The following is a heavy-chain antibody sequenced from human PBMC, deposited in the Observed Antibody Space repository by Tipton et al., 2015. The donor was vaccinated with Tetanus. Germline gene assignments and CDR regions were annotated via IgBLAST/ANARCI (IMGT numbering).Heavy chain of an antibody. J-gene: IGHJ4*02. V-gene: IGHV4-59*01. CDR1: GGSITEDY. D-gene: IGHD6-19*01. CDR2: ISHSGSP. CDR3: AGSQWLDGFIFDY. Sequence: TLSLTCNVSGGSITEDYWSWIRQSPGKTLEWIGYISHSGSPNYNPSLKSRATVSVDTSKNQFSLDLTSVTAADTGVYYCAGSQWLDGFIFDYWGQGSLVTVAS.